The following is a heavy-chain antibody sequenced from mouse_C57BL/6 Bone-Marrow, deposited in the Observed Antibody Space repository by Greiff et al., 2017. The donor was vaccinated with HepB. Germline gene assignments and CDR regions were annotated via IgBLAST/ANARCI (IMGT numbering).Heavy chain of an antibody. CDR2: IHPSDSDT. D-gene: IGHD2-3*01. J-gene: IGHJ4*01. CDR3: ARMGVYDGYCYYAMDY. CDR1: GYTFTSYW. Sequence: QVQLQQPGAELVKPGASVKVSCKASGYTFTSYWMHWVKQRPGQGLEWIGRIHPSDSDTNYNQKFKGKATLTVDTSSSTAYMQLSSLTSEDSAVYYCARMGVYDGYCYYAMDYWGQGTSVTVSS. V-gene: IGHV1-74*01.